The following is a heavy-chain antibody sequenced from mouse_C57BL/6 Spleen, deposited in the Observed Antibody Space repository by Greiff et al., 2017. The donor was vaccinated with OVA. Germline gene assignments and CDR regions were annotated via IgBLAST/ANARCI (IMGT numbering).Heavy chain of an antibody. V-gene: IGHV14-2*01. CDR3: ARGYDGRDLDY. CDR2: IDPEDGET. D-gene: IGHD2-3*01. CDR1: GFNIKDYY. Sequence: EVQLQQSGAELVKPGASVKLSCTASGFNIKDYYMHWVKQRTEQGLEWIGRIDPEDGETKYAPKFQGKATITADTSSNTAYLQLRILTSGDTAVDYCARGYDGRDLDYWGQGTTLTVSS. J-gene: IGHJ2*01.